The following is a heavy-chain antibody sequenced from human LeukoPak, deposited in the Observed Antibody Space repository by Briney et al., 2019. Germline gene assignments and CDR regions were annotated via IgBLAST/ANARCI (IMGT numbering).Heavy chain of an antibody. CDR3: AREPRYSGSYTDAFDI. V-gene: IGHV1-2*02. CDR1: GYTFTSYY. CDR2: INPDSGGT. Sequence: ASVKVSCKASGYTFTSYYMHWVRQAPGQGHEWMGWINPDSGGTNYAQKFQGRVTMTRDTSISTAYMELSRLRSDDTAVYYCAREPRYSGSYTDAFDIWGQGTMVTVSS. J-gene: IGHJ3*02. D-gene: IGHD1-26*01.